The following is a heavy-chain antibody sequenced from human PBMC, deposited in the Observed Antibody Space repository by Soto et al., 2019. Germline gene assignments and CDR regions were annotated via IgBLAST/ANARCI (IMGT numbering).Heavy chain of an antibody. V-gene: IGHV3-13*01. J-gene: IGHJ6*02. CDR1: GFTFRNYD. CDR3: ARTDRDFYGLDV. Sequence: EVQLVESGGGLVQPGGSLRLSCEASGFTFRNYDMHWVRQGTGKGLEWVSGISAAGDTDYADSVEGRFTISRENAQNSFFLQMNSLRVGDTAVYYCARTDRDFYGLDVWVQGTTVIVSS. CDR2: ISAAGDT.